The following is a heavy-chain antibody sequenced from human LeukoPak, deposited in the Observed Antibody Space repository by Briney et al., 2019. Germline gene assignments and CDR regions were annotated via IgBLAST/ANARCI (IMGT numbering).Heavy chain of an antibody. J-gene: IGHJ6*03. CDR2: ISSSSSYI. V-gene: IGHV3-21*01. D-gene: IGHD2/OR15-2a*01. CDR1: GFTFSSYS. Sequence: TGGSLRLSCAASGFTFSSYSMNWVRQAPGKGLEWVSSISSSSSYIYYADSVKGRFTISRDNAKNSLYLQMNSLRAEDTAVYYCTSLVSAVYYMDVWGKGTTVTISS. CDR3: TSLVSAVYYMDV.